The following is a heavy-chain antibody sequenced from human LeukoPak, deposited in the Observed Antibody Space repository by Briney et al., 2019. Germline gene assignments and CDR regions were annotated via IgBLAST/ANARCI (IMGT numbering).Heavy chain of an antibody. CDR2: IYYSGST. D-gene: IGHD3-9*01. Sequence: PSETLSLTCTVSGGSISSSSYYWGWIRQAPGKGLEWIGSIYYSGSTYYNPSLKSRVTISVDTSKNQFSLKLSSVTAADTAVYYCDAGYFDWSLGYWGQGTLVTVSS. V-gene: IGHV4-39*01. CDR1: GGSISSSSYY. J-gene: IGHJ4*02. CDR3: DAGYFDWSLGY.